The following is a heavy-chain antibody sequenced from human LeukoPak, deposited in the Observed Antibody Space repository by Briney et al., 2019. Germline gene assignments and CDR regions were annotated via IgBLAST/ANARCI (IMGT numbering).Heavy chain of an antibody. Sequence: GGSLRLSCAASGFTFSSYAMSWVRQAPGKGLEWVSAINDSGGSTYYADSVKGRFTISRDNAKNSLYLQMNSLRDEDTAVYYCARTYSSSRTPFDYWGQGTLVTVSS. CDR2: INDSGGST. CDR1: GFTFSSYA. V-gene: IGHV3-23*01. CDR3: ARTYSSSRTPFDY. D-gene: IGHD6-13*01. J-gene: IGHJ4*02.